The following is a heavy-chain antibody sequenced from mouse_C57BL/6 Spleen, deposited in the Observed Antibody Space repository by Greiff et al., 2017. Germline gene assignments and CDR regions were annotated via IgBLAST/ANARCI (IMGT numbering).Heavy chain of an antibody. D-gene: IGHD2-3*01. V-gene: IGHV5-16*01. Sequence: EVKLVESEGGLVQPGSSMKLSCTASGFTFSDYYMAWVRQVPEKGLEWVANINYDGSSTYYLDSLKSRFIISRDNAKNILYLQMSSLKSEDTATYYCARVGDGYYGDAMDYWGQGTSVTVSS. CDR1: GFTFSDYY. CDR3: ARVGDGYYGDAMDY. J-gene: IGHJ4*01. CDR2: INYDGSST.